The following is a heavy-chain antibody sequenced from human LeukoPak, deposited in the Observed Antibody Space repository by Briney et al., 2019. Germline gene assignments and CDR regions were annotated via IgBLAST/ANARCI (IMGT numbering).Heavy chain of an antibody. J-gene: IGHJ3*01. D-gene: IGHD3-10*01. CDR2: ISGSGGST. V-gene: IGHV3-23*01. CDR3: VKDQYSGSGSYPDAFDF. Sequence: AGESLRLSCAASGFTFSSYAMSWVRQAPGKGLEWVSAISGSGGSTYYADSVKGRFTVSRDNSRNAVYLQMNSLRVEDTAVYYCVKDQYSGSGSYPDAFDFWGQGTVVTVSS. CDR1: GFTFSSYA.